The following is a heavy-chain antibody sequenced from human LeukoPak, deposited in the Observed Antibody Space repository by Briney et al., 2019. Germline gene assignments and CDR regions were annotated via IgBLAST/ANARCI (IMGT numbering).Heavy chain of an antibody. V-gene: IGHV3-7*03. Sequence: PGGSLGLSCEASGFIFSSYWMSWVRQAPGKGLEWVANIKQDGSEKYYVDSMKGRFTISRDNAKKSLYVQMNSLRAEDTAVYYCASSLGGYSYGFDYWGQGTLVTVSS. J-gene: IGHJ4*02. D-gene: IGHD5-12*01. CDR2: IKQDGSEK. CDR1: GFIFSSYW. CDR3: ASSLGGYSYGFDY.